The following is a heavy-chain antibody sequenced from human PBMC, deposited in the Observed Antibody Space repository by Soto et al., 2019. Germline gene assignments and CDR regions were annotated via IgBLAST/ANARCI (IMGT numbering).Heavy chain of an antibody. J-gene: IGHJ6*02. CDR3: ARVRPTDYVGNYNNGMDV. V-gene: IGHV1-69*01. CDR2: IIPIFNTA. CDR1: GGTLSNYA. D-gene: IGHD4-17*01. Sequence: QVQLVQSGAEVKKPGSSVKVSCKASGGTLSNYAFTWVRQAPGQGLEWMGGIIPIFNTANYAQKFQGRVTITADESTSTAYMEVNSLRSEDTASYYCARVRPTDYVGNYNNGMDVWGQGTTVTVSS.